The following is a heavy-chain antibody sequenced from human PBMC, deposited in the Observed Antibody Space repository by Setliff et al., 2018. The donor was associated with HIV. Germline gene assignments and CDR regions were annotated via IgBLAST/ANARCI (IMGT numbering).Heavy chain of an antibody. J-gene: IGHJ3*01. CDR3: ARRIGFDV. CDR1: GYTFTNYD. CDR2: MNPNSGNT. Sequence: ASVKVSCKASGYTFTNYDINWVRQVTGQGLEWMGWMNPNSGNTGYGQKFQGRVTMTRDTSISTAYMELSNLGSEDTAVYYCARRIGFDVWGRGTMVTVSS. D-gene: IGHD2-15*01. V-gene: IGHV1-8*01.